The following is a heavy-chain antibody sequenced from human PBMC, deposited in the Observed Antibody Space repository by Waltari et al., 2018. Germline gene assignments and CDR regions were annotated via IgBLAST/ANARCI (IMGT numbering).Heavy chain of an antibody. V-gene: IGHV3-23*01. CDR3: AKGSRGYTNYFFDY. D-gene: IGHD3-16*02. Sequence: EVQLLESAGGLVQPGGALSLSCAASGVSFIGYAMSWVGQAPGEGLEWVASVSGSGATPFYADTVKGRFTIVRDNSRDTVYLQMNSLRVDDSAVYYCAKGSRGYTNYFFDYWGQGALVTVSS. J-gene: IGHJ4*02. CDR2: VSGSGATP. CDR1: GVSFIGYA.